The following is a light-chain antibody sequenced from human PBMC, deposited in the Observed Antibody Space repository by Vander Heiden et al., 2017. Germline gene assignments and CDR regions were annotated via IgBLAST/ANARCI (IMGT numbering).Light chain of an antibody. V-gene: IGKV3-15*01. CDR1: QGINSY. CDR2: GAS. Sequence: EIVMTQSPAPLSVSPGERATLSCRASQGINSYLAWSQQKPGQAPKLLIYGASTRDTGIPSRFSGSGSGTDFTLTISSLQSEDFAVYFCHQYNNLPRTFGQGTKVEMK. J-gene: IGKJ1*01. CDR3: HQYNNLPRT.